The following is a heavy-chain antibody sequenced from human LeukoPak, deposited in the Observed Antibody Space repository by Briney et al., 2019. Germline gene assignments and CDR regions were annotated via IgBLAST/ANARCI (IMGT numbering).Heavy chain of an antibody. V-gene: IGHV1-69*04. J-gene: IGHJ5*02. CDR2: IIPILGIA. D-gene: IGHD2-8*01. Sequence: GASVKVSCKASGGTFSSYAISWVRQAPGQGLEWMGRIIPILGIANYAQKFQGRVTITADKSTSTAYMELSSLRSVDTAVYYCVLYRNWFDPWGQGTLVTVSS. CDR3: VLYRNWFDP. CDR1: GGTFSSYA.